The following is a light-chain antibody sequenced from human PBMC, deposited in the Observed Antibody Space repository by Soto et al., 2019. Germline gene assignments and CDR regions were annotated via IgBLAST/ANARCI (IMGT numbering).Light chain of an antibody. Sequence: IVLTQSAVTLSLSRGERASRYXRASDSVIMYLAWYRQRAGXPPRXXXYAXSNRATGIPARLSGSGSGKDFTLTVSSLEPEDFAVYYCQQRSNWPITFGQGTRLEIK. V-gene: IGKV3-11*01. J-gene: IGKJ5*01. CDR3: QQRSNWPIT. CDR2: AXS. CDR1: DSVIMY.